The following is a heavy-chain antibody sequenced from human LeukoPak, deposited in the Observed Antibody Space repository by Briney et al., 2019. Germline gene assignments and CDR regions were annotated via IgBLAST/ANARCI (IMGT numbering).Heavy chain of an antibody. Sequence: ASVKVSCNASGFTFTDYHMHWVRQAPGQGLEWMGWISSGSGDTNYAQKFQGRVTVTRDTSIRTTYMELSNLRSDDTAVYYCVREARATADFWGQGTLVTASS. CDR2: ISSGSGDT. CDR3: VREARATADF. CDR1: GFTFTDYH. D-gene: IGHD1-26*01. J-gene: IGHJ4*02. V-gene: IGHV1-2*02.